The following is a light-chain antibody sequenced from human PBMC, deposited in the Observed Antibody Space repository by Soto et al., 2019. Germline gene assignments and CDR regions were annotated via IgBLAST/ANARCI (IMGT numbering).Light chain of an antibody. CDR1: QSVSSN. CDR3: QKYNNWPT. CDR2: GAS. Sequence: EIVMTQSPATLSVSPGERATLSCRASQSVSSNLAWYQQKPGQAPRLLIYGASTRATGIPARFSGSGSGTEFTLTISSLQSEDFAVYYCQKYNNWPTIGQGTRLEIK. J-gene: IGKJ5*01. V-gene: IGKV3-15*01.